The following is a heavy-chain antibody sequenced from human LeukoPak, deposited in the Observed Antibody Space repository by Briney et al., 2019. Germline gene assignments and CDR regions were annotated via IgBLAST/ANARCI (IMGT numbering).Heavy chain of an antibody. J-gene: IGHJ6*02. CDR2: FDPEDGET. D-gene: IGHD5-12*01. CDR1: GYTLTELS. Sequence: ASVKVSCKVSGYTLTELSMHWVRQAPGKGLEWMGGFDPEDGETIYAQKFQGRVTMTEDTSTDTAYMELSSLRSEDTAVYYCATDSGYAKPPYYYYGMDVWGQGTTVTVSS. V-gene: IGHV1-24*01. CDR3: ATDSGYAKPPYYYYGMDV.